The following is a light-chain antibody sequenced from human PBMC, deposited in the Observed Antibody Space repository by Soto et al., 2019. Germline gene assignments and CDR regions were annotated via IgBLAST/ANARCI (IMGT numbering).Light chain of an antibody. CDR3: SSYTNSDTLDGV. CDR2: DVS. CDR1: SGDLGDYDY. V-gene: IGLV2-14*01. J-gene: IGLJ2*01. Sequence: QSALTQPASVSGSPGQSITISCTGTSGDLGDYDYVSWYQQHPGKAPKLMIYDVSNRPSGVSYRFSGSKSGNTASLTISGLQAEDEADYYCSSYTNSDTLDGVFGGGTKLTVL.